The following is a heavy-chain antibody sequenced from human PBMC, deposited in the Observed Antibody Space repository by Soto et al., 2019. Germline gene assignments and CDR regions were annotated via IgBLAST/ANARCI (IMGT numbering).Heavy chain of an antibody. Sequence: EVQLVESGGGLVQPGGSLRLSCEASGFTFSSRWMTWVRQGPGKGLEWVANIQQDENGKDYVDSVKGRFTISRDNAKNSLYLQMNSLRAEDTAVYYCATHDGPAAAGLVLDFCVQGTLVTVSS. CDR3: ATHDGPAAAGLVLDF. CDR2: IQQDENGK. J-gene: IGHJ4*02. V-gene: IGHV3-7*02. CDR1: GFTFSSRW. D-gene: IGHD6-13*01.